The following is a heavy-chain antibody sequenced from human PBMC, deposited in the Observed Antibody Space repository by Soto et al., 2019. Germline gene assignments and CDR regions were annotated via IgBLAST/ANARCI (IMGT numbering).Heavy chain of an antibody. Sequence: EVQLLESGGGLVQPGGSLRLSCAASGFTFSSYAMSWVRQAPGKGLEWVSAISGSGGSTYYADSVKGRFTISRDNSKNTLYLQMNSLRAEDTAVYYCAKDGVPAAMLEGGYYYGMDVWGQGTTVTVSS. D-gene: IGHD2-2*01. CDR1: GFTFSSYA. V-gene: IGHV3-23*01. J-gene: IGHJ6*02. CDR3: AKDGVPAAMLEGGYYYGMDV. CDR2: ISGSGGST.